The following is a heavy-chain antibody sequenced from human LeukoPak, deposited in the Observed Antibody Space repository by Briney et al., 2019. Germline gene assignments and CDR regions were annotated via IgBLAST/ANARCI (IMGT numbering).Heavy chain of an antibody. J-gene: IGHJ4*02. Sequence: GESLKSSCKGSGYSFTSYWIGWVRQMPGKGLEWMGIIYPGDSDTRYSPSFQGQVTISADKSISTAYLQWSSLEASDTAMYYCARSDYYDTSGYRTHYFDYWGQGTLVTVSS. D-gene: IGHD3-22*01. CDR3: ARSDYYDTSGYRTHYFDY. CDR1: GYSFTSYW. V-gene: IGHV5-51*01. CDR2: IYPGDSDT.